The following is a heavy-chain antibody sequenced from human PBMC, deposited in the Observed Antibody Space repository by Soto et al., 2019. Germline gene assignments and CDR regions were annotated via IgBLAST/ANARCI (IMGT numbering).Heavy chain of an antibody. CDR3: AKFFAAGTRGYFDS. D-gene: IGHD3-3*01. CDR1: GFIFSSYA. J-gene: IGHJ4*02. V-gene: IGHV3-23*01. CDR2: ISGTGDNA. Sequence: EVQLLESGGGLVQPGGSVRLSCAASGFIFSSYAMSWVRQAPGKGLEWVSAISGTGDNAYYADSVKGRFTMSGDNSKSTLSLRMKSLRAEDTAIYYCAKFFAAGTRGYFDSWGQGTLVTVSS.